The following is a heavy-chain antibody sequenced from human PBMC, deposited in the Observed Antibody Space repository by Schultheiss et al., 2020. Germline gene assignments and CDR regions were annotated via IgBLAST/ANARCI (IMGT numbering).Heavy chain of an antibody. J-gene: IGHJ4*02. Sequence: GGALRLSCAASGFTFSSYAMHWVRQAPGKGLEWVAVISYDGSNKYYADSVKGRFTISRDDSKNTLYLQMNSLKTEDTAVYYCTTTADIVVVPTDWGQGTLVTVSS. V-gene: IGHV3-30-3*01. CDR2: ISYDGSNK. CDR1: GFTFSSYA. D-gene: IGHD2-2*01. CDR3: TTTADIVVVPTD.